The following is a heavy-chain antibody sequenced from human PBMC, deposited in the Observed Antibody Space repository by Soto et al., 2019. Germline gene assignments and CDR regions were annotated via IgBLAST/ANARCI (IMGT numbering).Heavy chain of an antibody. Sequence: GGSLRLSCAASGFTFSSYAMSWVRQAPGKGLEWVSAISGSGGSTYYADSVKGRFTISRDNSKNTLYLQMNSLRAEDTAVYYCARALRIPMMAFDYWGQGTLVTVSS. V-gene: IGHV3-23*01. CDR1: GFTFSSYA. CDR2: ISGSGGST. CDR3: ARALRIPMMAFDY. J-gene: IGHJ4*02. D-gene: IGHD3-22*01.